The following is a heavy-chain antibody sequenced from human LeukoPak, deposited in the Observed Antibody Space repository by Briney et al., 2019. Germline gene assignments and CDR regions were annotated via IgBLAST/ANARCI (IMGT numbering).Heavy chain of an antibody. Sequence: SETLSLTCAVYGGSFSGYYWSWIRQPPGKGLEWIGSIYYSGNTYYNASLKSQVSISIDTSKNQFSLRLTSVTAADTAVYYCARQTGSGLFILPGGQGTLVTVSS. CDR1: GGSFSGYY. D-gene: IGHD3/OR15-3a*01. J-gene: IGHJ4*02. CDR2: IYYSGNT. V-gene: IGHV4-34*01. CDR3: ARQTGSGLFILP.